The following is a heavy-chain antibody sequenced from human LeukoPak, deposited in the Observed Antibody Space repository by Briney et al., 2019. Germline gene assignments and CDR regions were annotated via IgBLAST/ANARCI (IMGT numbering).Heavy chain of an antibody. D-gene: IGHD3-10*01. Sequence: SETLSLTCAVYGGAFSGYYWSWIRQPPGKGLEWIGEINHSGSTNYNPSLKSRVTISVDTSKNQFSLKLSSVTAADTAVYYCASRFGELYSFDYWGQGTLVTVSS. V-gene: IGHV4-34*01. CDR2: INHSGST. CDR3: ASRFGELYSFDY. J-gene: IGHJ4*02. CDR1: GGAFSGYY.